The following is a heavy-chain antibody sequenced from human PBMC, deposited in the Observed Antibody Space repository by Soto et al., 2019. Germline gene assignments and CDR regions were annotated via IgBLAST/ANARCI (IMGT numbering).Heavy chain of an antibody. D-gene: IGHD2-2*01. V-gene: IGHV4-39*01. CDR3: ARHWDIVVVPAGNWFDP. CDR2: IYYSGST. Sequence: SETLSLTCTVSGGSISSSSYYWGWIRQPPGKGLEWIGSIYYSGSTYYNPSLKSRVTISVDTSKNQFSLKLSSVTAADTAVYYCARHWDIVVVPAGNWFDPWGRGTLVTVSS. CDR1: GGSISSSSYY. J-gene: IGHJ5*02.